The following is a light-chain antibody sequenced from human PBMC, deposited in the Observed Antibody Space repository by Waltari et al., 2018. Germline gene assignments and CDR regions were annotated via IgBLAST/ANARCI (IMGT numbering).Light chain of an antibody. Sequence: QSALTQPASVSGSPGQSITISCTGTSDAIGNYSHVSWYQQHSGRAPRLTLYEVTNRPSGVSGRFSGSNSGNTASLTISGLQTEDEADYYCAAYASANTLLFGGGTQLTVL. J-gene: IGLJ2*01. V-gene: IGLV2-23*02. CDR1: SDAIGNYSH. CDR3: AAYASANTLL. CDR2: EVT.